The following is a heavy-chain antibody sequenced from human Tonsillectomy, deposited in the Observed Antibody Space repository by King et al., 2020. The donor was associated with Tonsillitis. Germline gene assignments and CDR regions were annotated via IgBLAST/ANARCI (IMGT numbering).Heavy chain of an antibody. CDR3: AKDLLSRDGYISACGD. CDR2: ISWNSGRI. CDR1: GFTFDDYA. J-gene: IGHJ4*02. V-gene: IGHV3-9*01. D-gene: IGHD5-24*01. Sequence: VQLVESGGGLVQPGRSLRLSCAASGFTFDDYAMHWVRQAPGKGLEWVSGISWNSGRIGYADSVKGRFTISRDNAKNSLYLQMNSLRAEDTALYYCAKDLLSRDGYISACGDWGQGTLVTVSS.